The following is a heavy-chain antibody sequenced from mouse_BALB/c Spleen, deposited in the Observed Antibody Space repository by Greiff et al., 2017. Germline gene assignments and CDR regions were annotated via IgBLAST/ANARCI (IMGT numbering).Heavy chain of an antibody. CDR3: ARGGDPWFAY. J-gene: IGHJ3*01. V-gene: IGHV3-2*02. CDR1: GYSITSDYA. D-gene: IGHD2-13*01. CDR2: ISYSGST. Sequence: VQLKESGPGLVKPSQSLSLTCTVTGYSITSDYAWNWIRQFPGNKLEWMGYISYSGSTSYNPSLKSRISITRDTSKNQFFLQLNSVTTEDTATYYCARGGDPWFAYWGQGTLVTVSA.